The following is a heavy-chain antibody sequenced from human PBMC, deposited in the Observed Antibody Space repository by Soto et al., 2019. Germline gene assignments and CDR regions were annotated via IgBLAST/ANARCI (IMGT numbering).Heavy chain of an antibody. CDR3: ARPLFKCGDFRHFSY. Sequence: PGESLKISCQASGYTFINNWIGWVRQKPGKGLEWLGITYPGLSETRYSPSFRGHVTISVDKTLNTAYLQWDSLKASDTAMYYCARPLFKCGDFRHFSYWGRGTQVAVSS. D-gene: IGHD6-25*01. V-gene: IGHV5-51*01. CDR1: GYTFINNW. CDR2: TYPGLSET. J-gene: IGHJ4*02.